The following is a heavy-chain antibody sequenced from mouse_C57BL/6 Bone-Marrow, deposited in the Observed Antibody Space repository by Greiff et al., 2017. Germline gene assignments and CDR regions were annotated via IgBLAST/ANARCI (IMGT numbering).Heavy chain of an antibody. V-gene: IGHV5-4*01. J-gene: IGHJ4*01. CDR3: ARERYDYYAMDY. Sequence: EVQGVESGGGLVKPGGSLKLSCAASGFTFSSYAMSWVRQTPEKRLEWVATISDGGSYTYYPDNVKGRFTISRDNAKNNLYLQRSHLKSEDTAMYYCARERYDYYAMDYWGQGTSVTVSA. CDR2: ISDGGSYT. CDR1: GFTFSSYA. D-gene: IGHD2-10*02.